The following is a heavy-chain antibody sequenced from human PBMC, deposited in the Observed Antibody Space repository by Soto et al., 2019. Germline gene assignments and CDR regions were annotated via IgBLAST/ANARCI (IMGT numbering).Heavy chain of an antibody. D-gene: IGHD5-18*01. CDR2: ISWDGGST. CDR3: AKDSHSYGPGLYYYYGMDV. CDR1: GFTFDDYT. Sequence: PGGSLRLSCAASGFTFDDYTMHWVRQAPGKGLEWVSLISWDGGSTYYAVSVKGRFTISRDNSKNSLYLQMNSLRTEDTALYYCAKDSHSYGPGLYYYYGMDVWGQGTTVTVSS. J-gene: IGHJ6*02. V-gene: IGHV3-43*01.